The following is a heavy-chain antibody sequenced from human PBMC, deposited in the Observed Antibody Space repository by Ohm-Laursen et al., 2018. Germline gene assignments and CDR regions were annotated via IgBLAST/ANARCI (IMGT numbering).Heavy chain of an antibody. CDR1: GYTFTNYY. V-gene: IGHV1-46*01. J-gene: IGHJ4*02. CDR2: INTGGGST. Sequence: SVKVSCKASGYTFTNYYMHWVRQAPGQGLEWMGIINTGGGSTSHAQKFQGRLTMTRDASTSTVYMELSSLRSEDTAMYYCARGQPIDFWGQGTLVTVSS. CDR3: ARGQPIDF.